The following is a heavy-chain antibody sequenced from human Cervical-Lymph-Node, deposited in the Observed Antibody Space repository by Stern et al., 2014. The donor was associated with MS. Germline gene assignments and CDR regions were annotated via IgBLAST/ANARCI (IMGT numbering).Heavy chain of an antibody. CDR3: ARVQCTNGDCYPGAPVEFFQQ. Sequence: QVQLQESGPGLVKPSETLSLTCTVSGGSVSSDIYYWSWIRQPPGERLEWIGYIYYSGSPNYNPSLKSRVTISMDTSKNQFSLNVYSVTAADTAVYSCARVQCTNGDCYPGAPVEFFQQWGPGTLVTVSS. V-gene: IGHV4-61*01. D-gene: IGHD2-8*01. CDR2: IYYSGSP. CDR1: GGSVSSDIYY. J-gene: IGHJ1*01.